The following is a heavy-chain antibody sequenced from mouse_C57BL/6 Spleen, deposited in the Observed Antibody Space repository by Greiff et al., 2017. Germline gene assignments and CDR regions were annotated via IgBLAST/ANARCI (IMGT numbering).Heavy chain of an antibody. CDR1: GYTFTSYW. CDR2: IDPSDSET. Sequence: QVQLQQPGAELVRPGSSVKLSCKASGYTFTSYWMHWVKQRPIQGLEWIGNIDPSDSETHYNQKFKDKATLTVDKSSSTAYMQLSSLTSEDSAVYFCARASNYGDFDYWGQGTTLTVSS. V-gene: IGHV1-52*01. CDR3: ARASNYGDFDY. J-gene: IGHJ2*01. D-gene: IGHD2-5*01.